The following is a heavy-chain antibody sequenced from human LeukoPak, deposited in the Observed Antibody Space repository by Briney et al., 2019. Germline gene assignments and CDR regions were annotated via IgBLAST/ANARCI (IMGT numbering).Heavy chain of an antibody. D-gene: IGHD2-2*01. CDR2: ISYDGSNK. J-gene: IGHJ6*02. Sequence: GGSLRLSCAASGFTFSSYAMRWVRQAPGKGLEWVAVISYDGSNKYYADSVKGRFTISRDNSKNTLYLQMNSLRAEDTAVYYCARDLHCSSTSCYEGDYYYYGMDVWGQGTTVTVCS. CDR1: GFTFSSYA. V-gene: IGHV3-30-3*01. CDR3: ARDLHCSSTSCYEGDYYYYGMDV.